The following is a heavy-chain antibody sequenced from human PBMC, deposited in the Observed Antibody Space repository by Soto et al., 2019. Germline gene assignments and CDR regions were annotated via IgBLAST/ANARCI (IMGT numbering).Heavy chain of an antibody. Sequence: SVKVTCKASGGTFSSYAISWVRQAPGQGLEWMGGIIPIFGTANYAQKFQGRVTITADKSTSTAYMELSSLRSEDTTVYYCARGAYSSFPSDYYYGMDVWRQVTTLTVS. D-gene: IGHD6-6*01. J-gene: IGHJ6*02. CDR1: GGTFSSYA. CDR2: IIPIFGTA. V-gene: IGHV1-69*06. CDR3: ARGAYSSFPSDYYYGMDV.